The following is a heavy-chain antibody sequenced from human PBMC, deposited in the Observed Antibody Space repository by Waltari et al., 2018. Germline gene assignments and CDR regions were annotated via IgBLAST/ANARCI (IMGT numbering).Heavy chain of an antibody. J-gene: IGHJ5*02. V-gene: IGHV1-69*04. CDR3: ADLPRGCSSTSCQGGWFDP. D-gene: IGHD2-2*01. CDR2: IIPILGIA. Sequence: QVQLVQSGAEVKKPGSSVKVSCKASGGTFSSYAISWVRQAPVQGLEWMGGIIPILGIANYAQKFQGRVTITADESTSTAYMERSSLRSEDTAVYYCADLPRGCSSTSCQGGWFDPWGQGTLVTVSS. CDR1: GGTFSSYA.